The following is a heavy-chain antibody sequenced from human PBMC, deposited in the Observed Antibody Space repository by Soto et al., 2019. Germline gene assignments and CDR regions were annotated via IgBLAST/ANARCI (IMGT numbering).Heavy chain of an antibody. V-gene: IGHV5-51*01. J-gene: IGHJ4*02. CDR3: VKQDGYNYHFDY. CDR2: IYPGDSDT. CDR1: GYIFPRYW. Sequence: EVQLVQSGAEVKKPGESLKISWKGSGYIFPRYWVGWVRQMPVKGLEWMGIIYPGDSDTRYSPSFQGQVTISADKSSSTSWLQWSSMNGSDTAMYYGVKQDGYNYHFDYWGQGTLVAVSS. D-gene: IGHD1-1*01.